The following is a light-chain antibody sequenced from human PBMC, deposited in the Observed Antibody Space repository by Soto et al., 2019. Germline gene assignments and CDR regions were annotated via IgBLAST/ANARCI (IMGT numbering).Light chain of an antibody. CDR3: QQRYNWPVT. CDR2: DAS. Sequence: EIVLTQSPATLSLSPGEKATLSCRASQPIDTYLAWYQQKPGQAPRLLIYDASDRATGIPARFGGSGSGSDFTLTISSLEPEDFAVYYCQQRYNWPVTVGQGTRLEIK. J-gene: IGKJ2*01. V-gene: IGKV3-11*01. CDR1: QPIDTY.